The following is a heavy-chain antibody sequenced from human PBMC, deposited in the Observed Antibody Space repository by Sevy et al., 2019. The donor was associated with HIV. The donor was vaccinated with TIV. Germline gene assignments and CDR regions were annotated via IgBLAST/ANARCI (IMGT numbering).Heavy chain of an antibody. D-gene: IGHD3-3*01. CDR2: ISYDGSKK. V-gene: IGHV3-30*03. J-gene: IGHJ6*02. CDR3: AHSSGLYGYYYGMAV. CDR1: GVTFSSYG. Sequence: GGSLRLSCAASGVTFSSYGIHWVRQAPGKGLEWVAVISYDGSKKNHAESMKGRFTISRDNSKNTLYLEMSSLRPEDTAVYYCAHSSGLYGYYYGMAVWGQGTKVTVSS.